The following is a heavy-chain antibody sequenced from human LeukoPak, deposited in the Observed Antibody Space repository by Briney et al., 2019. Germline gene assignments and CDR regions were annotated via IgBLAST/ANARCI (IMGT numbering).Heavy chain of an antibody. V-gene: IGHV1-69*01. D-gene: IGHD2-2*01. J-gene: IGHJ4*02. CDR3: AVSGYCSSTSCSFEY. CDR1: GGTFSSYA. CDR2: IIPIFGTA. Sequence: GSPVKVSCKASGGTFSSYAISWVRQAPGQGLEWMGGIIPIFGTANYAQKFQGRVTITADESTSTAYMELSSLRSEDTAVYYCAVSGYCSSTSCSFEYWGQGTLVTVSS.